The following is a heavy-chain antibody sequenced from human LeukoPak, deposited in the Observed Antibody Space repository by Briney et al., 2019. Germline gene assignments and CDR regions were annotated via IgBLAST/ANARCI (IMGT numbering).Heavy chain of an antibody. CDR3: AELGITMIGGV. D-gene: IGHD3-10*02. CDR2: ISKSGSPD. J-gene: IGHJ6*04. Sequence: GGSLRLSCAASGFTFSSYEMNWVRQAPGKGLEWVSYISKSGSPDYYADSVEGRFTISRDNAKNSLYLQMNSLRAEDTAVYYCAELGITMIGGVWGKGTTVTISS. CDR1: GFTFSSYE. V-gene: IGHV3-48*03.